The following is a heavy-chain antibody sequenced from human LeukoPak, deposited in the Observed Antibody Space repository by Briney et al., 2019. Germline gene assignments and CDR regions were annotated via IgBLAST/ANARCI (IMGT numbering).Heavy chain of an antibody. Sequence: PSETLSLTCTVSGGSISSYYWSWIRQPPGKGLEWIGYIYYSGSTNYNPSLKSRVTISVDTSKNQFSLKLSSVTAADTAVYYCARGFRLVASDYWGQGTLVTVSS. V-gene: IGHV4-59*01. D-gene: IGHD2-8*02. CDR1: GGSISSYY. CDR3: ARGFRLVASDY. CDR2: IYYSGST. J-gene: IGHJ4*02.